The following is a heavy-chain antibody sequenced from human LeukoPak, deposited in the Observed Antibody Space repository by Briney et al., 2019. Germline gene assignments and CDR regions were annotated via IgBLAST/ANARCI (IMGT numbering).Heavy chain of an antibody. CDR2: ISNRGST. V-gene: IGHV4-59*01. J-gene: IGHJ4*02. D-gene: IGHD2-2*01. CDR3: ARARYGSTSCPYYFDY. CDR1: GGSISSYY. Sequence: SPSETLSLTCTISGGSISSYYWSWIRQPPGKGLEWIGYISNRGSTDYSPSLESRVTLSLDTSKNQFSLKLTSVTAADTAVYYCARARYGSTSCPYYFDYWGQGTLVTVSS.